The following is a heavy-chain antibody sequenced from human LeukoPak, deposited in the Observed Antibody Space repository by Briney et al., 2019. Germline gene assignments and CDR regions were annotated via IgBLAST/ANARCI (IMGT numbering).Heavy chain of an antibody. CDR2: INAGNGNT. D-gene: IGHD5-18*01. Sequence: RASVKVSCKASGYTFTSYAMHWVRQAPGQRLEWMGWINAGNGNTKYSQKFQGRVTITRDTSASTAYMELSSLRSEDTAVYYCAREGAGYSYGYLGFDYWGQGTLVTVSS. V-gene: IGHV1-3*01. CDR3: AREGAGYSYGYLGFDY. J-gene: IGHJ4*02. CDR1: GYTFTSYA.